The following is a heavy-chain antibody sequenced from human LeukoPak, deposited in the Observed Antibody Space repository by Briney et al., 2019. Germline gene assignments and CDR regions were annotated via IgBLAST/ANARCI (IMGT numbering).Heavy chain of an antibody. Sequence: PGGSLRLSCAASGFFFSTFWMTWVRQAPGKGLEWVANINLDGTEEHYVDSSLKGRFTISRDNTKNSLYLQVNSLRVEDTAVYYCATGRHDFLHWGQGALVTVSS. CDR2: INLDGTEE. D-gene: IGHD3/OR15-3a*01. V-gene: IGHV3-7*01. CDR1: GFFFSTFW. J-gene: IGHJ4*02. CDR3: ATGRHDFLH.